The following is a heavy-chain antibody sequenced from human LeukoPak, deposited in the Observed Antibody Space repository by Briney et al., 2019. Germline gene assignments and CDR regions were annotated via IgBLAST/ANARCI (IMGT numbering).Heavy chain of an antibody. V-gene: IGHV3-7*04. CDR1: GFTFGGYW. Sequence: PGGSLTPSCAASGFTFGGYWMSWVRQAPGKGLEWVATIHQDGSDKYYVDSVKGRFTISKDNAKNSLSLQMNSLRDEDTAVYYCARAPCYFDYWGQGTVVTVSS. J-gene: IGHJ4*02. CDR3: ARAPCYFDY. CDR2: IHQDGSDK.